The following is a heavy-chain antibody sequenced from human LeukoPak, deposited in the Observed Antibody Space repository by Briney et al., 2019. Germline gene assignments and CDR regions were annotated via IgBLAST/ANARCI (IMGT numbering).Heavy chain of an antibody. CDR1: GFTFDDYA. V-gene: IGHV3-9*01. D-gene: IGHD3-22*01. J-gene: IGHJ4*02. CDR2: ISWDSGSI. CDR3: AKDIRPFRYYDSSVHFDY. Sequence: GGSLRLSCAASGFTFDDYAMHWVRQAPGKGLEWVSGISWDSGSIGYADSVKGRFTISRDNAKNSLYLQMNSLRAEDTALYYCAKDIRPFRYYDSSVHFDYWGQGTLVTVSS.